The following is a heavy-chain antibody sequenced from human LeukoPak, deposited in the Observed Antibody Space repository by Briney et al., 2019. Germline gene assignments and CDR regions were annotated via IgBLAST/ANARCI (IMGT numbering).Heavy chain of an antibody. CDR3: ARGAQWVIDY. CDR1: GFTFCDYE. D-gene: IGHD1-26*01. J-gene: IGHJ4*02. V-gene: IGHV3-48*03. Sequence: GGSLRLSCAASGFTFCDYEVNWVRQAPGKGVEWVAYISTSGSTTHYADSVKGRFTISRDNAKNSLFLQMNSLRAEDTAVYYCARGAQWVIDYWGQGTLVTVSS. CDR2: ISTSGSTT.